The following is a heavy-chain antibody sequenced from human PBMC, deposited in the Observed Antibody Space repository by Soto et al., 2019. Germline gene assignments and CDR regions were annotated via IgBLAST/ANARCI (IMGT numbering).Heavy chain of an antibody. D-gene: IGHD2-15*01. V-gene: IGHV3-30*18. CDR3: ANGRSGFDP. J-gene: IGHJ5*02. CDR1: GFTFSSYG. Sequence: QVQLVESGGGVVQPGRSLRLSCAASGFTFSSYGMHWFRQAPGKGLEWVAVISYDGSNKYYADSVKGRFTISRDNSKNTLYLQMNSLRAEDTAVYYCANGRSGFDPWGQGTLVTVSS. CDR2: ISYDGSNK.